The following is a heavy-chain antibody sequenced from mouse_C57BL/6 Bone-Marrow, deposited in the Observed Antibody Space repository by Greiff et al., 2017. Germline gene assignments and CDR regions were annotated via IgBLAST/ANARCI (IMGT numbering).Heavy chain of an antibody. CDR3: ASIYYGNYLYAMDY. CDR1: GYSFTDYN. CDR2: INPNYGTT. J-gene: IGHJ4*01. Sequence: VQLQQSGPELVKPGASVKISCKASGYSFTDYNMNWVKQSNGKSLEWIGVINPNYGTTNYNQKFKGKATLTVDQSSSTAYMQLNSLTSEDSAVFYGASIYYGNYLYAMDYWGQGTSVTVSS. D-gene: IGHD2-1*01. V-gene: IGHV1-39*01.